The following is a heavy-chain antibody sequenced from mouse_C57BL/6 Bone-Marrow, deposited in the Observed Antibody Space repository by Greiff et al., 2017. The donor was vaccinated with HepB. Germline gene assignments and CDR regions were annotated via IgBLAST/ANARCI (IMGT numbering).Heavy chain of an antibody. CDR1: GYTFTDYY. D-gene: IGHD1-1*01. V-gene: IGHV1-76*01. CDR2: IYPGSGNT. CDR3: ARKATYSPWYFDV. Sequence: QVQLQQSGAELVRPGASVKLSCKASGYTFTDYYINWVKQRPGQGLEWIARIYPGSGNTYYNEKFNGKATLTAEKSSSTAYMQLSSLTSEDSAVYFCARKATYSPWYFDVWGTGTTVTVSS. J-gene: IGHJ1*03.